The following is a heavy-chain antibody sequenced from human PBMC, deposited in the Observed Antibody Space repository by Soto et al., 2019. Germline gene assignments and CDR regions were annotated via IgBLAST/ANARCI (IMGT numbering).Heavy chain of an antibody. D-gene: IGHD2-8*01. CDR2: IGVNGGNT. J-gene: IGHJ4*02. CDR1: GFTFSSSA. CDR3: AKMDVVLTNARIFDY. V-gene: IGHV3-23*01. Sequence: EVQLLESGGGLVQPGGSLRLSCAASGFTFSSSAMSWVRQAPGKGLECVSSIGVNGGNTYYADSVKGRFTISRDNSQDSLNLKMSSLRAEDTAIYYCAKMDVVLTNARIFDYWGQGNLVSVSS.